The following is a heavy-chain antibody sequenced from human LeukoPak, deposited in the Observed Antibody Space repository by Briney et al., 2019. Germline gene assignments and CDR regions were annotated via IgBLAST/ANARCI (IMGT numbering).Heavy chain of an antibody. CDR2: IYYSGST. Sequence: PSETLSLTCTVSGGSISSYYWSWIRQPPGKGLEWIGYIYYSGSTNYNPSLKSRVTISVDTSKNQFSLKLSSVTAADTAVYYCARRAAAHLDYWGQGTLVTVSS. CDR1: GGSISSYY. V-gene: IGHV4-59*01. J-gene: IGHJ4*02. CDR3: ARRAAAHLDY. D-gene: IGHD6-13*01.